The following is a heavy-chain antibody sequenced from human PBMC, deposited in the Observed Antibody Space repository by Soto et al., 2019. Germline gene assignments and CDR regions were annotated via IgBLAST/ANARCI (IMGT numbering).Heavy chain of an antibody. CDR3: AREDIVVVPAAMGAFDI. D-gene: IGHD2-2*01. V-gene: IGHV3-30-3*01. CDR1: GFTFSSYA. Sequence: ESGGGVVQPGRSLRLSCAASGFTFSSYAMHWVRQAPGKGLEWVAVISYDGSNKYYADSVKGRFTISRDNSKNTLYLQMNSLRAEDTAVYYCAREDIVVVPAAMGAFDIWGQGTMVTVSS. CDR2: ISYDGSNK. J-gene: IGHJ3*02.